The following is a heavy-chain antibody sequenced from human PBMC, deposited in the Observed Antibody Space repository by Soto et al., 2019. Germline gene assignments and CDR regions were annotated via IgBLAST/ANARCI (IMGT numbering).Heavy chain of an antibody. D-gene: IGHD2-2*01. CDR2: IYYSGST. CDR3: ASVNSITSSSHSCPTGYLDY. Sequence: SETLSLTCTVSGGSISSGGYYWSWIRQHPGKGLEWIGYIYYSGSTYYNPSLKSRVTISVDTSKNQFSLKLSSVTAADTAVYYCASVNSITSSSHSCPTGYLDYWGQGTLVTVSS. J-gene: IGHJ4*02. V-gene: IGHV4-31*02. CDR1: GGSISSGGYY.